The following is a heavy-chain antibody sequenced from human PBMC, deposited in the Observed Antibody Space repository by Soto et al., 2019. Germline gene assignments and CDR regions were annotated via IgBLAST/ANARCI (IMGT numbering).Heavy chain of an antibody. CDR2: ISYDGSNK. V-gene: IGHV3-30-3*01. CDR3: ARDLLIGDI. Sequence: QVQLVESGGGVVQPGRSLRLSCTDSGFTFSSYAMHWDRPTPGKGLEWVAVISYDGSNKYYADSVKGRFTISRDNSKNTLYLQMNSLRVEDTAVYYCARDLLIGDIWGQGTMVTVSS. J-gene: IGHJ3*02. CDR1: GFTFSSYA. D-gene: IGHD2-8*01.